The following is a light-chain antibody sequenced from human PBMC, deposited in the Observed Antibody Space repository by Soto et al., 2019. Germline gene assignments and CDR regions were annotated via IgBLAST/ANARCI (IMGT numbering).Light chain of an antibody. CDR1: SSDIGRYKF. CDR2: EGT. CDR3: AAWDDSLSGLVV. J-gene: IGLJ2*01. Sequence: QSVLTQPASVSGSPGQSVTISCTGTSSDIGRYKFVSWFQQHPGKAPKLLIFEGTNRPSGVSNRFSGSKSGNTASLTITGLRSEDEADYYCAAWDDSLSGLVVFGGGTKLTVL. V-gene: IGLV2-14*01.